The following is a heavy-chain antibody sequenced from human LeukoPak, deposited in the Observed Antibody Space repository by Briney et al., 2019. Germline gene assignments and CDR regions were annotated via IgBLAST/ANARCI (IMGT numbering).Heavy chain of an antibody. J-gene: IGHJ4*02. CDR1: GFTFDDYA. V-gene: IGHV3-48*03. D-gene: IGHD2-2*01. CDR3: ARVPSTTSCHDY. Sequence: GSLRLSCAASGFTFDDYAMHWVRQAPGKGLEWVSYIDNSGTTIYYADSVKGRFTISRDNAKKSLYLQMNSLRAEDTAVYYCARVPSTTSCHDYWGQGTLVTVSS. CDR2: IDNSGTTI.